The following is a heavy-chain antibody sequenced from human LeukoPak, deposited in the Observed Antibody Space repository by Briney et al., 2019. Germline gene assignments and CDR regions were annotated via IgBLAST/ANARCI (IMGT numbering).Heavy chain of an antibody. Sequence: SETLSLTCAVSGYSVTSGGYFWTWIRQHPGKGLEWIGSISNSGTTSYNPSLKSRVSISLDTSNNHFSLRLGSVTAADTAVYFCARDVVVTSSPDAFDIWGQGTMVTVSS. CDR2: ISNSGTT. J-gene: IGHJ3*02. CDR1: GYSVTSGGYF. CDR3: ARDVVVTSSPDAFDI. D-gene: IGHD2-21*02. V-gene: IGHV4-31*11.